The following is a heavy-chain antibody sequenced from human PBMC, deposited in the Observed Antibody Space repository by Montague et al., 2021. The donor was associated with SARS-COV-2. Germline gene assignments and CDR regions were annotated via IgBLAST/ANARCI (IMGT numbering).Heavy chain of an antibody. J-gene: IGHJ4*02. CDR3: ARPRGGYSSYFDY. CDR1: GFPFSSYA. CDR2: ISYDGSNK. D-gene: IGHD6-13*01. Sequence: YLRLSCAASGFPFSSYAMHWVRQAPGKGLEWVAVISYDGSNKYYVDSVKGRFTISRDNSKNTLYLQMNSLRAEDTAVYYCARPRGGYSSYFDYWGQGTLVTVSS. V-gene: IGHV3-30*04.